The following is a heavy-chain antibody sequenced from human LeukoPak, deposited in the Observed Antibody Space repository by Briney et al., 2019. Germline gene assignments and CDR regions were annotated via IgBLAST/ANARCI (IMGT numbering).Heavy chain of an antibody. J-gene: IGHJ4*02. D-gene: IGHD5-24*01. Sequence: GGSLRLSCSASGFTFSTSAMHWVRQAPGKGLEYVSFITYNGRSTYNADSVKGRFTISRDNSRNTLYLQMSSLRAEDTAVYHCVKDGGMATIFDFWGQGTLVTVSS. CDR3: VKDGGMATIFDF. V-gene: IGHV3-64D*09. CDR2: ITYNGRST. CDR1: GFTFSTSA.